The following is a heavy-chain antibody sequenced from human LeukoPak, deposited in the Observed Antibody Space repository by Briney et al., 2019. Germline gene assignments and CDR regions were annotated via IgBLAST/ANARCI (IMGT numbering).Heavy chain of an antibody. CDR2: IYHSGST. Sequence: SETLSLTCAVSGYSISSGYYWGWIRQPPGKGLEWIGSIYHSGSTYYNPSLKSRVTISVDPSKNQFSLKLSSVTAADTAVYYCAREFGEGYFDYWGQGTLVTVSS. J-gene: IGHJ4*02. D-gene: IGHD3-10*01. CDR3: AREFGEGYFDY. CDR1: GYSISSGYY. V-gene: IGHV4-38-2*02.